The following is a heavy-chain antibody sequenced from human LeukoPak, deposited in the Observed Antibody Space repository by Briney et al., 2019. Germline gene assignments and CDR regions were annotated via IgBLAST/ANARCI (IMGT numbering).Heavy chain of an antibody. V-gene: IGHV4-39*07. Sequence: SETLPLTCAVSGGSISSYNYFWGWIRQPPGKGLEWIGSIYYTGSTYYNPSLKSRVTISVDMSKKQLSLKLTSVTAADTAVYYCARGVGSLGSNLDYWGQGTLVTVSS. CDR2: IYYTGST. J-gene: IGHJ4*02. CDR1: GGSISSYNYF. CDR3: ARGVGSLGSNLDY. D-gene: IGHD3-10*01.